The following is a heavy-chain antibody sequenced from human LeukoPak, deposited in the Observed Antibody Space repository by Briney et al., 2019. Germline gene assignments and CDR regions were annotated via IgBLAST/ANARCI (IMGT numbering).Heavy chain of an antibody. D-gene: IGHD2/OR15-2a*01. Sequence: GGSLRLSCAASGFTFSNAWMSWVRQAPGKGLEWVSSISGSGGSTYYADSVKGRFTISRDNSKNTLYLQMNSLRAEDTAVYYCAKGPLLWDWGQGTLVTVSS. CDR1: GFTFSNAW. J-gene: IGHJ4*02. V-gene: IGHV3-23*01. CDR2: ISGSGGST. CDR3: AKGPLLWD.